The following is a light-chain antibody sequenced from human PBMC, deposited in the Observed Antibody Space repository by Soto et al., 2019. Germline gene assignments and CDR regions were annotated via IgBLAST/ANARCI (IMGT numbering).Light chain of an antibody. CDR1: QSVSSN. CDR2: GAS. J-gene: IGKJ4*01. V-gene: IGKV3-15*01. CDR3: QQYNSWPLT. Sequence: EIVMTQSPATLSVSPGERATLSCRASQSVSSNLAWYQQKPGQPPRLLIFGASTRATGVPTRFSGSGSGTEFTLTISSLQSEDFAVYYCQQYNSWPLTFGGGTKVDIK.